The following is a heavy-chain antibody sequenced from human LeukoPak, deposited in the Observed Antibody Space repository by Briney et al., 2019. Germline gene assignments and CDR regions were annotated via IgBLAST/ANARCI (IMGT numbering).Heavy chain of an antibody. Sequence: GGSLRLSCAASGFTFSSYAMHWVRQAPGKGLEWVAVISYDGSNKYYADSVKGRFTISRDNSKNTLYLQMNSLRAEDTAVYYCARDRVDASRYYYGMDVWGQGTTVTVSS. CDR1: GFTFSSYA. J-gene: IGHJ6*02. CDR3: ARDRVDASRYYYGMDV. D-gene: IGHD2-15*01. CDR2: ISYDGSNK. V-gene: IGHV3-30-3*01.